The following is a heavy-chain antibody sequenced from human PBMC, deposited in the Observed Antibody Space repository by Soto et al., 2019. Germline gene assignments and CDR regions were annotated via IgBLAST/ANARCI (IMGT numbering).Heavy chain of an antibody. V-gene: IGHV3-33*01. Sequence: QVQLVESGGGVVQPGRSLRLSCAASGFTFSRSGMHWVRQAPGKGLEWVAVIWYDGSKKYYVDSVKGRFTVSRDNSKNTLYLTMSRRRTEDTAVYYCARDGGSDYWGQGTLVIVSS. J-gene: IGHJ4*02. D-gene: IGHD3-16*01. CDR3: ARDGGSDY. CDR1: GFTFSRSG. CDR2: IWYDGSKK.